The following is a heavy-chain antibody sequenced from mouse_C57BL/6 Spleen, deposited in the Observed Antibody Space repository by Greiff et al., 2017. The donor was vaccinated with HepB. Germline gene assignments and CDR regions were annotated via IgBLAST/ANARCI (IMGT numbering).Heavy chain of an antibody. J-gene: IGHJ4*01. CDR2: INPGSGGT. V-gene: IGHV1-54*01. D-gene: IGHD2-3*01. Sequence: VQLQESGAELVRPGTSVKVSCKASGYAFTNYLIEWVKQRPGQGLEWIGVINPGSGGTNYNEKFKGKATLTADKSSSTAYMQLSSLTSEESAVYFCARLDDGYPYYAMDYWDQGTSVTVSS. CDR1: GYAFTNYL. CDR3: ARLDDGYPYYAMDY.